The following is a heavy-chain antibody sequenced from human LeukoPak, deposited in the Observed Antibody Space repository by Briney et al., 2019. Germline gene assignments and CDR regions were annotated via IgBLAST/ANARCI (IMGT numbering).Heavy chain of an antibody. CDR3: ARHQSYYYGSGRDPNDYYYGMDA. D-gene: IGHD3-10*01. V-gene: IGHV1-69*13. Sequence: SVKVSCKDSGGTFSSYAISWVRQAPGQGLEWMGGIIPIFGTANYAQKFQGRVTITADESTSTAYMELSSLRSEDTAVYYCARHQSYYYGSGRDPNDYYYGMDAWGQGTTVTVSS. J-gene: IGHJ6*02. CDR1: GGTFSSYA. CDR2: IIPIFGTA.